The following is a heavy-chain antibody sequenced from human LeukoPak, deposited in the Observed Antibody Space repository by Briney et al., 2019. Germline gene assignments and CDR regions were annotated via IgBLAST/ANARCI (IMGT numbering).Heavy chain of an antibody. CDR1: GFTFSDYY. D-gene: IGHD4-23*01. V-gene: IGHV3-11*06. CDR3: ARSPTPYRGDLGY. J-gene: IGHJ4*02. CDR2: ISSSSSYM. Sequence: GGSLRLSCAASGFTFSDYYMSWIRQAPGKGLEWVSAISSSSSYMYYADSVKGRFTISRDNAKNSLYLQMHSLRAEDTAVYYCARSPTPYRGDLGYWGQGTLVTVSS.